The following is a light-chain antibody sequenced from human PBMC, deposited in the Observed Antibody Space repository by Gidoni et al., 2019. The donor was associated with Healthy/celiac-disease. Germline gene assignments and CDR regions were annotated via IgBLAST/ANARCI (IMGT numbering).Light chain of an antibody. CDR2: AAS. Sequence: DIQMTQSPSSLSASVGDRVTITCRASQSISSYLNWYQQKPGKAPKLLIYAASSLQSGVPISSLQPEDFATYYCQQSYSTPRTFXQXTKVEIK. CDR3: QQSYSTPRT. CDR1: QSISSY. V-gene: IGKV1-39*01. J-gene: IGKJ1*01.